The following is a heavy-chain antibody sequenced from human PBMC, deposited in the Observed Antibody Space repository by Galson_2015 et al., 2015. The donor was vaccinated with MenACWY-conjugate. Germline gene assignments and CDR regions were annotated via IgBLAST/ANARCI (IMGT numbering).Heavy chain of an antibody. CDR2: VRRKTNRYTS. CDR1: GFTFSDYF. Sequence: SLRLSCAASGFTFSDYFMDWVRQAPGKGLEWVGRVRRKTNRYTSEYAAAVKGRFTISRDDSRTSLYLQMNSLKTEDTAVYYCARPRSTPGGEDYLDYWCQGTLLTVSS. V-gene: IGHV3-72*01. CDR3: ARPRSTPGGEDYLDY. J-gene: IGHJ4*02. D-gene: IGHD2-2*01.